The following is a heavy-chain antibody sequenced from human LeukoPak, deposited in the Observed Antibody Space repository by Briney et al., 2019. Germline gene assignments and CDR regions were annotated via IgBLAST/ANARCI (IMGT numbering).Heavy chain of an antibody. Sequence: GESLKISCKGSGYSFTSYWIGWVRQMPGKGLEWMGIIYPGDSDTRYSPSFQGQVTISADKSISTAYLQWSSLKASDTAMNYCARLTMVRGVLDRFDYWGQGTLVTVSS. V-gene: IGHV5-51*01. D-gene: IGHD3-10*01. J-gene: IGHJ4*02. CDR3: ARLTMVRGVLDRFDY. CDR2: IYPGDSDT. CDR1: GYSFTSYW.